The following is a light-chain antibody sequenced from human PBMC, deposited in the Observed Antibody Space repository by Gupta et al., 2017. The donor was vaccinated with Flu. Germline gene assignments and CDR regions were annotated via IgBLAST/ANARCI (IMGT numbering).Light chain of an antibody. CDR2: GAS. J-gene: IGKJ4*01. Sequence: IVLTQSPGTLSLSPGERATLSCRASQSVSSSYLAWYQQKPGQAPRPLIYGASSRATGIPDRFSGSGSGTDFTLTISRLEPEDFAVYYCQQDGSAPITFGAGTKVEIK. CDR1: QSVSSSY. V-gene: IGKV3-20*01. CDR3: QQDGSAPIT.